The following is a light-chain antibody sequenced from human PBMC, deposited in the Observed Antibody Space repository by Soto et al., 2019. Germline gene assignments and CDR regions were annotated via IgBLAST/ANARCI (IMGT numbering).Light chain of an antibody. V-gene: IGLV1-44*01. CDR2: TNN. J-gene: IGLJ2*01. CDR1: NSNIGSNT. CDR3: ATWDDSLKAVL. Sequence: QSVLTQPPSASGTPGQRVTISCSGSNSNIGSNTVNWYQQLPGTAPKPLIYTNNQRPSGVPDRFSGSKSGTSASLAISGLQSEDEADYYCATWDDSLKAVLFGGGTKVTVL.